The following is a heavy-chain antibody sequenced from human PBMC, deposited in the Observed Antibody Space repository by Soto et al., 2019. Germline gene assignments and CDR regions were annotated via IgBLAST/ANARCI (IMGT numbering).Heavy chain of an antibody. CDR2: IIPIFGTA. D-gene: IGHD6-19*01. V-gene: IGHV1-69*13. CDR1: GGTFSSYS. CDR3: ARDSLADPAGVRYYYGMDV. J-gene: IGHJ6*02. Sequence: ASVKVSCKASGGTFSSYSISWVRQAPGQGLEWMGGIIPIFGTANYAQKFQGRVTITADESTSTAYMELSSLRSEDTAVYYCARDSLADPAGVRYYYGMDVWGQGTTVTVSS.